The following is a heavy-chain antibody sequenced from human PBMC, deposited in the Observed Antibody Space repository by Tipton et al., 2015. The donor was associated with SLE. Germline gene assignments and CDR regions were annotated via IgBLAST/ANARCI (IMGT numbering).Heavy chain of an antibody. CDR1: DGSFSGYY. CDR3: ARLLGPQEGVQGVINEVDY. CDR2: INHSGST. J-gene: IGHJ4*02. V-gene: IGHV4-34*01. D-gene: IGHD3-10*01. Sequence: TLSLTCAVYDGSFSGYYWSWIRQPPGKGLEWIGEINHSGSTNYNPSLKSRVTISINTSKNQFSLNLSSVTAADTAVYYCARLLGPQEGVQGVINEVDYWGQGTLVTVSS.